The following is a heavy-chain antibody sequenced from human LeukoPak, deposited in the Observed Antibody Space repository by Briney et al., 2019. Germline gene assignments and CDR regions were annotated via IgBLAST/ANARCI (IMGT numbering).Heavy chain of an antibody. D-gene: IGHD1-26*01. J-gene: IGHJ4*02. CDR3: AKGTSGSYFDY. CDR2: IYYSGST. CDR1: GGSISSGGYY. V-gene: IGHV4-31*03. Sequence: SETLSLTCTVSGGSISSGGYYWSWIRQHPGKGLEWIGYIYYSGSTYYNPSLKSRVTISVDTSKNQFSLKLSSVTAADTAVYYCAKGTSGSYFDYWGQGTLVTVSS.